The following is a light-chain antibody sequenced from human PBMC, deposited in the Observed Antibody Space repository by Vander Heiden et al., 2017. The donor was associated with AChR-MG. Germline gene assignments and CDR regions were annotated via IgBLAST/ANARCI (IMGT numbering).Light chain of an antibody. J-gene: IGKJ2*01. CDR2: GAS. Sequence: IVLTQSPGTLSLSPGERATLSCRASQSVDTNYLAWYQQKPGQAPRLLIYGASSRATGIPDRFSGSGSGTDFTLTISRLEPEDFAVYSCQQYGTSPYTFVQGTKLEIK. CDR1: QSVDTNY. CDR3: QQYGTSPYT. V-gene: IGKV3-20*01.